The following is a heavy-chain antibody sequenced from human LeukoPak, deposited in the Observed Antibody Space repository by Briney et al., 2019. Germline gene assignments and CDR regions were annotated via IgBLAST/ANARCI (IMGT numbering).Heavy chain of an antibody. D-gene: IGHD3-22*01. J-gene: IGHJ1*01. Sequence: GGSLRLXCAASGFTFSSYAMSWDRQAPGKGLEWVSAISGSGGSTYYADSVKGRFTISRDNSKNTLYLQMNSLRAEDTAVYYCAKDYTSHYYDSTGRPRGYFQHWGQGTLVTVSS. CDR1: GFTFSSYA. CDR3: AKDYTSHYYDSTGRPRGYFQH. V-gene: IGHV3-23*01. CDR2: ISGSGGST.